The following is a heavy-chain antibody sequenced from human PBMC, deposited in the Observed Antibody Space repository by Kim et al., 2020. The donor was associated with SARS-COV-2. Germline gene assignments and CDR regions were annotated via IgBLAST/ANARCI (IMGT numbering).Heavy chain of an antibody. CDR3: ASIDYGDYPSDIDAFDI. J-gene: IGHJ3*02. Sequence: SETLSLTCTVSGGSISSSSYYWGWIRQPPGKGLEWIGSIYYSGSTYYNPSLKSRVTISVDTSKNQFSLKLSSVTAADTAVYYCASIDYGDYPSDIDAFDIWGQGTMVTVSS. V-gene: IGHV4-39*01. D-gene: IGHD4-17*01. CDR2: IYYSGST. CDR1: GGSISSSSYY.